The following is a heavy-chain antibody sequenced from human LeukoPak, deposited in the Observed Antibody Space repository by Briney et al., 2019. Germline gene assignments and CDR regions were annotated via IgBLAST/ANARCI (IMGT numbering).Heavy chain of an antibody. D-gene: IGHD6-13*01. V-gene: IGHV1-69*04. Sequence: SVKVSFKASGGTFSSYAISWVRQAPGQGLEWMGRIIPILAITHYAQKFQGRVTITADKSTSTAYMELSSLRSEDTAVYYCARDLAAVALSKVDAFDIWGQGTMVTVSS. CDR3: ARDLAAVALSKVDAFDI. J-gene: IGHJ3*02. CDR1: GGTFSSYA. CDR2: IIPILAIT.